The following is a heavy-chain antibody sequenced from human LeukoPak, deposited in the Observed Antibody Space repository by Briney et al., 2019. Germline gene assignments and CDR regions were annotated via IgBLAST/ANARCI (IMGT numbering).Heavy chain of an antibody. CDR2: ISGSGGST. V-gene: IGHV3-23*01. Sequence: EAGRSLRLSCAASGFTFSSYAMSWVRQAPGKGLEWVSAISGSGGSTYYADSVKGRFTISRDNSKNTLYLQMNSLRAEDTAVYYCAKATNTIPLQSPFDYWGQGTLVTVSS. J-gene: IGHJ4*02. D-gene: IGHD3-9*01. CDR3: AKATNTIPLQSPFDY. CDR1: GFTFSSYA.